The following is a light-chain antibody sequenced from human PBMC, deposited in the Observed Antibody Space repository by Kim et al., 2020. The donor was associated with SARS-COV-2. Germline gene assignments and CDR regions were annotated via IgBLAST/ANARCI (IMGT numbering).Light chain of an antibody. CDR1: QSVSSNF. Sequence: SPGERATTSCRARQSVSSNFLAWYQQKPGQAPRLLIYGASSRAAGIPDRFSGSGSGTDFTLTITRLEPEDFAVYYCQHYDNLPRTFGQGTKVDIK. CDR3: QHYDNLPRT. J-gene: IGKJ1*01. V-gene: IGKV3-20*01. CDR2: GAS.